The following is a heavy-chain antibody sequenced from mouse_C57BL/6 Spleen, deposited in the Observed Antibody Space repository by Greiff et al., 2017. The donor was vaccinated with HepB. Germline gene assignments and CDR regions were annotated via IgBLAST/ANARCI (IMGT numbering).Heavy chain of an antibody. J-gene: IGHJ2*01. V-gene: IGHV1-80*01. CDR3: ARRAYYGSSYVGFDY. D-gene: IGHD1-1*01. CDR2: IYPGDGDT. CDR1: GYAFSSYW. Sequence: VQLQQSGAELVKPGASVKISCKASGYAFSSYWMNWVKQRPGKGLEWIGQIYPGDGDTNYNGKFKGKATLTADKSSSTAYMQLSSLTSEDSAVYFCARRAYYGSSYVGFDYWGQGTTLTVSS.